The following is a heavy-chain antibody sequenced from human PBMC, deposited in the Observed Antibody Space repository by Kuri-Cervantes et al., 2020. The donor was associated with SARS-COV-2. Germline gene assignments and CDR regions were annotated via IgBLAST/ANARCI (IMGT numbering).Heavy chain of an antibody. J-gene: IGHJ3*02. Sequence: GESLKISCKASGYTFTGYYMHWVRQAPGQGLEWMGWINPNSGNTGYAQKFQGRVTITRNTSISTAYMELSSLRSEDTAVYYCARASSHYYDFWSGSYDAFDIWGQGTMVTVSS. D-gene: IGHD3-3*01. CDR3: ARASSHYYDFWSGSYDAFDI. V-gene: IGHV1-8*03. CDR2: INPNSGNT. CDR1: GYTFTGYY.